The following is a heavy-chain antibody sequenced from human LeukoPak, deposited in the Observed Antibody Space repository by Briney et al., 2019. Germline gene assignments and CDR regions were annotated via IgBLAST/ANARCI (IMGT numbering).Heavy chain of an antibody. J-gene: IGHJ3*02. CDR3: ELWFEDDAFDI. CDR2: IFGAGGT. CDR1: GITVRNNY. V-gene: IGHV3-66*01. Sequence: GGSLRLSCAASGITVRNNYMSWVRQAPGKGLEWVSVIFGAGGTYYADSVRGRFTISRDDSKNTLYLQMNNLRADDTAVYYCELWFEDDAFDIWGQGTMVSVSS. D-gene: IGHD3-10*01.